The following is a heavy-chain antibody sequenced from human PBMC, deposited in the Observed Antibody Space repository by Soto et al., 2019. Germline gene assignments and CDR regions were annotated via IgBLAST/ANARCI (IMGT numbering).Heavy chain of an antibody. CDR1: GLTFSLYA. D-gene: IGHD4-4*01. V-gene: IGHV3-23*01. Sequence: EVQLLESGGGLVQPGGSLRLSCAASGLTFSLYAMTWVRQAPGKGLEWVSAISGSGSSTYYADSVKGRFTTSRDNSKNTLFLQMDSLRAEDTAVYYCAKDPGYSNYYGIVVWGQGTTVTVSS. J-gene: IGHJ6*02. CDR2: ISGSGSST. CDR3: AKDPGYSNYYGIVV.